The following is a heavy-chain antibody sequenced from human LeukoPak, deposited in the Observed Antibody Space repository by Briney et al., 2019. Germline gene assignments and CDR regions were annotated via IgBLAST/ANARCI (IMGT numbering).Heavy chain of an antibody. Sequence: ASVKVSCKASGYTFTSYDINWVRQATGQGLEWMGWMNPNSGNTGYAQKFQGRVTITRNTSISTAYMELSSLRSEDTAVYYCARGRAYCGGDCYLDWGQGTLVTVSS. J-gene: IGHJ4*02. CDR1: GYTFTSYD. CDR3: ARGRAYCGGDCYLD. D-gene: IGHD2-21*02. CDR2: MNPNSGNT. V-gene: IGHV1-8*03.